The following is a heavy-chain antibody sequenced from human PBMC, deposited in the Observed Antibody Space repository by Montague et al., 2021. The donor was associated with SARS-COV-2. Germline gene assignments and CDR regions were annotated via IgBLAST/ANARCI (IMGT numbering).Heavy chain of an antibody. V-gene: IGHV4-4*02. J-gene: IGHJ4*02. Sequence: SETLSLTCVVSGGSIISTNWWSWVRQPPGKGLEWIGQTYHSGSTNYNPSLRSRVTMSVDKSKNQFSLILKSATAADTAVYYCARDSPQGITSVGPGFWGQGTLVIVSS. CDR2: TYHSGST. D-gene: IGHD4-23*01. CDR1: GGSIISTNW. CDR3: ARDSPQGITSVGPGF.